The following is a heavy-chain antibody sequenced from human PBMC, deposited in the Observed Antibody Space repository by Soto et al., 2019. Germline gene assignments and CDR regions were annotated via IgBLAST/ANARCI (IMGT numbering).Heavy chain of an antibody. CDR1: GYSFTSYW. V-gene: IGHV5-10-1*01. CDR3: ARLSSSSSYYYYGMDV. J-gene: IGHJ6*02. Sequence: GESLKISCKGSGYSFTSYWISWVRQMPGKGLEWMGRIDPSDSYTNYSPSFQGHVTISADKSISTAYLQWSSLKASDTAMYYCARLSSSSSYYYYGMDVWGQGTTVTVS. D-gene: IGHD6-13*01. CDR2: IDPSDSYT.